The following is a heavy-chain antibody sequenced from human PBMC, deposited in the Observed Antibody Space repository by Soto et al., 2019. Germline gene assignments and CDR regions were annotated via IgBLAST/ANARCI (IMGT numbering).Heavy chain of an antibody. J-gene: IGHJ6*02. V-gene: IGHV4-59*01. D-gene: IGHD2-2*01. CDR3: ARVPIVLVSSTMPRRYYYGMDV. Sequence: PSETLSLTCSISGGSISGYHWNWIRQTPGKGVEWIGYFHNSGNPKYSSSLKSRVTISVDMSEKQSSLILTSVTAADTAVFYCARVPIVLVSSTMPRRYYYGMDVWGQGTTVTVSS. CDR2: FHNSGNP. CDR1: GGSISGYH.